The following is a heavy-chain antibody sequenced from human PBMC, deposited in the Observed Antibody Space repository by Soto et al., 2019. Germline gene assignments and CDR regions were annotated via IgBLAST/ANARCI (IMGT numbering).Heavy chain of an antibody. CDR1: GYTFTSYG. J-gene: IGHJ6*02. D-gene: IGHD4-17*01. CDR2: ISAYNGNT. V-gene: IGHV1-18*01. Sequence: GASVKVSCKASGYTFTSYGISWVRQAPGQGLEWMGWISAYNGNTNYAQKLQGRVTMTTDTSTSTAYMELRSLRSDDTAVYYCASVAYGDYGGYYYYGMDVWGQGTTVTVS. CDR3: ASVAYGDYGGYYYYGMDV.